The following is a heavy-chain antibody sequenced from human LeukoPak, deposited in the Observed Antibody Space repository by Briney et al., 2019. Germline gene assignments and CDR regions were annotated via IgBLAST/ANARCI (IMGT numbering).Heavy chain of an antibody. CDR3: AKDLLDYYYDSSGYSPNNWFDP. V-gene: IGHV3-30*18. CDR2: ISYDGSNK. D-gene: IGHD3-22*01. J-gene: IGHJ5*02. CDR1: GFTFSSYG. Sequence: PGRSLRLSCAASGFTFSSYGMHWVRQAPGKGLEWVAVISYDGSNKYYADSVKGRFTISRDNSKNTLYLQMNSLRAEDTAVYYCAKDLLDYYYDSSGYSPNNWFDPWGQGTLVTVSS.